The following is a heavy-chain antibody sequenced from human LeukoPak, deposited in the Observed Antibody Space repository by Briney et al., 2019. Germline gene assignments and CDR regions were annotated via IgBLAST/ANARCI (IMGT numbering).Heavy chain of an antibody. D-gene: IGHD3-10*01. J-gene: IGHJ4*02. Sequence: SETLSLTCTVSGGSISSSTYYWGWIRQPPGKGLEWIGSMYYSSGNSYYNPSLKSRATISVDTSKNQFSLKLTSVTAADTAVYYCARQGVLWFGELSYYFDYWGQETLVTVSS. CDR2: MYYSSGNS. CDR1: GGSISSSTYY. CDR3: ARQGVLWFGELSYYFDY. V-gene: IGHV4-39*01.